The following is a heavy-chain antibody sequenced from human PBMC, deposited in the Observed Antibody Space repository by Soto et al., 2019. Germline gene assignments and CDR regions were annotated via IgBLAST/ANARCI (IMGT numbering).Heavy chain of an antibody. Sequence: GGSLRLSCAASGFTFSSYAMSWVRQAPGKGLEWVSAISGSGGSTYYADSVKGLFTISRDNSKNTLYLQMNSLSAEDTAVYYCAKWVRNPKRPIAARTPYYIYGMDVWGQGTTVTVSS. J-gene: IGHJ6*02. CDR3: AKWVRNPKRPIAARTPYYIYGMDV. CDR1: GFTFSSYA. D-gene: IGHD6-6*01. V-gene: IGHV3-23*01. CDR2: ISGSGGST.